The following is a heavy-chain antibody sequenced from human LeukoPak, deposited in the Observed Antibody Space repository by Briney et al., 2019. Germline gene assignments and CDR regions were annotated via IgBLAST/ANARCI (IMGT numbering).Heavy chain of an antibody. Sequence: PSETVSLTCTVSGASISSYYWSWIRQPPGKGLEWIGYIYYTGSTNYNPSLKSRVTISVDTSKNQFSLKLSSVTAADTAVYYCATGYSYGLDYWGQGTLVTVSS. J-gene: IGHJ4*02. V-gene: IGHV4-59*01. CDR1: GASISSYY. CDR3: ATGYSYGLDY. D-gene: IGHD5-18*01. CDR2: IYYTGST.